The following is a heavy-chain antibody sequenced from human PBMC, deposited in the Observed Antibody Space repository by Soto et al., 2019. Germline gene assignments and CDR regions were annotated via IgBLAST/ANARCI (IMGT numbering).Heavy chain of an antibody. J-gene: IGHJ6*02. Sequence: GGSLRLSCAAPGFTFSSYGMHWVRQAPGKGLEWVAVIWYDGSNKYYADSVKGRFTISRDNSKNTLYLQMNSLRAEDTAVYYCARDGVIKAYYYYGMDVWGQGTTVTVSS. CDR1: GFTFSSYG. CDR2: IWYDGSNK. D-gene: IGHD3-22*01. CDR3: ARDGVIKAYYYYGMDV. V-gene: IGHV3-33*01.